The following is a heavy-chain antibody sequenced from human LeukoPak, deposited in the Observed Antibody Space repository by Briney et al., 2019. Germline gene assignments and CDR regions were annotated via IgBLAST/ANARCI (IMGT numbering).Heavy chain of an antibody. CDR1: GGSISNYY. CDR3: ARDSGGNYGSIDY. Sequence: SETLSLTCTVSGGSISNYYWSWIRQPPGKGLEWIGYIYYSGSTNYNPSLKSRVTISLDTSKNQFSLKLSSVTAADTALYYCARDSGGNYGSIDYWGQGTPVTVSS. D-gene: IGHD4-11*01. V-gene: IGHV4-59*01. CDR2: IYYSGST. J-gene: IGHJ4*02.